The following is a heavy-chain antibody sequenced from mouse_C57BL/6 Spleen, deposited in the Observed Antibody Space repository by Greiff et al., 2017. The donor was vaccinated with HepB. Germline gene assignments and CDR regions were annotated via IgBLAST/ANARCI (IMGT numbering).Heavy chain of an antibody. V-gene: IGHV5-4*01. CDR1: GFTFSSYA. J-gene: IGHJ3*01. Sequence: EVQGVESGGGLVKPGGSLKLSCAASGFTFSSYAMSWVRQTPEKRLEWVATISDGGSYTYYPDNVKGRFTISRDNAKNNLYLQMSHLKSEDTAMYYCARGYDYGIPFAYWGQGTLVTVSA. CDR3: ARGYDYGIPFAY. CDR2: ISDGGSYT. D-gene: IGHD2-4*01.